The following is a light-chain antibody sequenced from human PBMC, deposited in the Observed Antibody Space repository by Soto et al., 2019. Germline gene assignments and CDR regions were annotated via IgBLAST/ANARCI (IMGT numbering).Light chain of an antibody. J-gene: IGKJ1*01. V-gene: IGKV3-20*01. Sequence: IVLTHSPGTLSRSPGEMATLSFGASQSVSNNYLAWYQQKPGQAPRLLIYGASNRATGIPDRFSGSGSGTDFTLTISRLEPEDFAVYYCQQYGSSGTFGQGTKVDIK. CDR3: QQYGSSGT. CDR2: GAS. CDR1: QSVSNNY.